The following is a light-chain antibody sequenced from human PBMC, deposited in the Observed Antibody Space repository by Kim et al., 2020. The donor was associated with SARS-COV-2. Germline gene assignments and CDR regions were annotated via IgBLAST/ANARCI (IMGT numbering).Light chain of an antibody. CDR2: AAS. J-gene: IGKJ4*01. CDR3: QRLNSYPLT. CDR1: QGISSY. Sequence: DIQLTQSPSFLSASVGDRVTITCRASQGISSYLAWYQQKPGQAPKLLIHAASTLQTGVPSRFSGSGSGTEFTLTISSLQPEDFATYYCQRLNSYPLTFGGETKVEIK. V-gene: IGKV1-9*01.